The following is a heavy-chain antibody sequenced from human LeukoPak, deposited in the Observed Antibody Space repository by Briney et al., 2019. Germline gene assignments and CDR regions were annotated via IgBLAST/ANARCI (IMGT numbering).Heavy chain of an antibody. CDR2: ISHDGSVT. CDR3: ARDRDFILFDY. J-gene: IGHJ4*02. Sequence: GGSLRLSCAASEFPFSAYVMHWVRQVPGKGLVWVSRISHDGSVTSYADSVKGRFTISRDNAKNTVYLQMNSLRGEDTAVYYCARDRDFILFDYWGQGALVTVSS. V-gene: IGHV3-74*01. CDR1: EFPFSAYV. D-gene: IGHD2-21*01.